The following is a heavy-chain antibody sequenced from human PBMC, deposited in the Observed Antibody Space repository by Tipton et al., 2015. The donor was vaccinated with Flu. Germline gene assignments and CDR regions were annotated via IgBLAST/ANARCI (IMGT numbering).Heavy chain of an antibody. Sequence: TLSPTCTVSGGSISSSSYYWGWIRQPPGKGLECIGSIYYSGSTYYNPSLKSRVTISVDTSKNQFSLKLSSVTAADMAVYYCAREVVQGVIPDYYGMDVWGQGTTVTVSS. J-gene: IGHJ6*02. CDR2: IYYSGST. CDR3: AREVVQGVIPDYYGMDV. V-gene: IGHV4-39*07. CDR1: GGSISSSSYY. D-gene: IGHD3-10*01.